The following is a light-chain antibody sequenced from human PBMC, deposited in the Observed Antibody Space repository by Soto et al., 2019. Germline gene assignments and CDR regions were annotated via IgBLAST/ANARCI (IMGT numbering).Light chain of an antibody. CDR2: KAS. CDR1: QSISNW. V-gene: IGKV1-5*03. J-gene: IGKJ2*01. Sequence: DIQMTQSPSTLSVSAGDTVTITCRASQSISNWLAWYQQKPGQAPKLLIHKASTLASGVPSRFSGSGSGTEFTLTISSLQPDDFAIFYCQQYDHCTYTFGQGTKLEIK. CDR3: QQYDHCTYT.